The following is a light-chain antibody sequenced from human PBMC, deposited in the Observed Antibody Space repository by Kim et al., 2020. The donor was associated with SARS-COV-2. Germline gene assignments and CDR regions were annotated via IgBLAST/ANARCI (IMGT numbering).Light chain of an antibody. CDR3: QVWDSSSDHPVV. CDR1: NIGSKS. CDR2: DVS. Sequence: PGKTARITCGGNNIGSKSVHWYQQKPGQAPVLVVYDVSDRPSGIPERFSGSNSGNTATLTISRVEAGDEADYYCQVWDSSSDHPVVFGGGTQLTVL. V-gene: IGLV3-21*03. J-gene: IGLJ2*01.